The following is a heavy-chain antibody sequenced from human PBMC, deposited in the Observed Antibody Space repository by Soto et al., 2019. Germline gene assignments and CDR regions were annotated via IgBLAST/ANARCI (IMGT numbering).Heavy chain of an antibody. CDR2: ISYDGSNK. V-gene: IGHV3-30*03. CDR3: AAVAGYYYFDY. CDR1: GFTFSSYG. Sequence: GGSLRLSCAASGFTFSSYGMHWVRQAPGKGLEWVAVISYDGSNKYYADSVKGRFTISRDNSKNTLYLQMNSLRAEDTAVYYCAAVAGYYYFDYWGQRTLVTVSS. J-gene: IGHJ4*02. D-gene: IGHD6-19*01.